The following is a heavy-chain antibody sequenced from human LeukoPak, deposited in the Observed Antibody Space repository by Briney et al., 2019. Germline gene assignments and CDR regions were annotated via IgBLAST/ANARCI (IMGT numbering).Heavy chain of an antibody. CDR3: AGVGGYFDY. CDR1: GFTFSSYA. J-gene: IGHJ4*02. Sequence: PGGSLTLSCAASGFTFSSYAMSWVRQPPGKGLEWVSAISGSGGSTYYADSVKGRFTISRDNSKNTQYLQMNSLRAQDTAVYYCAGVGGYFDYWGQGTLVTVSS. D-gene: IGHD3-16*01. CDR2: ISGSGGST. V-gene: IGHV3-23*01.